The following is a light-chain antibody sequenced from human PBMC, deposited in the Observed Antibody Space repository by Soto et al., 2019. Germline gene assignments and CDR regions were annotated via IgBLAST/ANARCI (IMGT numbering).Light chain of an antibody. J-gene: IGKJ2*01. CDR1: QSVSAY. CDR3: QQRSSWPLT. Sequence: EIVLTQSPGTLSLSPGQRATLSCRAGQSVSAYLGWYQQKPGQAPRLLIYDTSNRATGIPARFSGSGSGTDFTLTIRSLEPDDSAVYYCQQRSSWPLTFGQGTKLVIK. V-gene: IGKV3-11*01. CDR2: DTS.